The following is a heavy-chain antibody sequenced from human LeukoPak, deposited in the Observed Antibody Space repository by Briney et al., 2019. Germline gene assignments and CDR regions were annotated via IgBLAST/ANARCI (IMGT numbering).Heavy chain of an antibody. D-gene: IGHD6-19*01. Sequence: GESLKISCKGSGYSFTSYWIGWVRQMPGKGLEWMGITYPGDSDTRYSPSFQGQVTISADKSISTAYLQWSSLKASDTAMYYCARHAIAVAGLYYYYYGMDVWGQGTTVTVSS. CDR2: TYPGDSDT. J-gene: IGHJ6*02. CDR1: GYSFTSYW. CDR3: ARHAIAVAGLYYYYYGMDV. V-gene: IGHV5-51*01.